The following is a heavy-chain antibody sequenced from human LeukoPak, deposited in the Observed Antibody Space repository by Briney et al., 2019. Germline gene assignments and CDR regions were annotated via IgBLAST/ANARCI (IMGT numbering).Heavy chain of an antibody. J-gene: IGHJ6*03. CDR3: ARPMTTVYHYYYYMDV. CDR1: GFTFSTYW. CDR2: INSVGSST. V-gene: IGHV3-74*01. Sequence: GGSLRLSCAASGFTFSTYWMHWVRQAPGKGLVWVSRINSVGSSTNYADSVKGRFTISRDNTKNTLYLQMNSLRAEDTAVYYCARPMTTVYHYYYYMDVWGKGTTVTVSS. D-gene: IGHD4-11*01.